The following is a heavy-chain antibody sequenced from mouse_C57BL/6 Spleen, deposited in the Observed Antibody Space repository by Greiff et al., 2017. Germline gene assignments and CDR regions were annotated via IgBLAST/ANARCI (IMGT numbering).Heavy chain of an antibody. J-gene: IGHJ4*01. CDR2: IDPSDSET. CDR1: GYTFTSYW. CDR3: ARRDRGDYAMDY. V-gene: IGHV1-52*01. Sequence: QVQLKQPGAELVRPGSSVKLSCKASGYTFTSYWMHWVKQRPIQGLEWIGNIDPSDSETHYNQKFKDKATLTVDKSSSTAYMQLSSLTSEDSAVYYCARRDRGDYAMDYWGQGTSVTVSS. D-gene: IGHD3-3*01.